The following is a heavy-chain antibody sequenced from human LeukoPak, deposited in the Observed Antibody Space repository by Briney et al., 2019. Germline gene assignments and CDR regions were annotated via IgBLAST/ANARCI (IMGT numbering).Heavy chain of an antibody. CDR1: GYTFTSYG. Sequence: ASVKVSCKASGYTFTSYGISWVRQAPGQGLEWMGWISAYNSNTNYAQKLQGRVSMTTGTSTSAAYMELWSLRSDDTAVYYCARNRADSSAWPSDYWGQGTLVTVSS. D-gene: IGHD3-22*01. V-gene: IGHV1-18*01. CDR3: ARNRADSSAWPSDY. CDR2: ISAYNSNT. J-gene: IGHJ4*02.